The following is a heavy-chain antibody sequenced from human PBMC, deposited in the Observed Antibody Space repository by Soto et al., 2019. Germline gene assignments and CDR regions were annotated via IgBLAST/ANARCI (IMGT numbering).Heavy chain of an antibody. Sequence: QVQLVQSGAEVKKPGSSVKVSCKASGGTFSSYTISWVRQAPGQGLEWMGRIIPILGIANYAQKFQGRVTITADKSTSTAYMELSSLRSEDTAVYYCARDNTVTKYYYYYGMDVWGQGTTVTVSS. D-gene: IGHD4-17*01. CDR2: IIPILGIA. CDR1: GGTFSSYT. V-gene: IGHV1-69*08. CDR3: ARDNTVTKYYYYYGMDV. J-gene: IGHJ6*02.